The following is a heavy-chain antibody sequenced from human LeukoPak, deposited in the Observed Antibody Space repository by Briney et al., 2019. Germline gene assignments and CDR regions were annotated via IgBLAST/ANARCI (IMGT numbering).Heavy chain of an antibody. J-gene: IGHJ4*02. Sequence: GASVKVSCKASVYTFTSYGISWVRQAPGQGREWMGWISAYNGNTNYAQKLQGRVTMTTDTSTSTAYMELRSLRSDDTAVYYCARDYRTGTFDYWGQGTLVTVSS. V-gene: IGHV1-18*01. CDR1: VYTFTSYG. D-gene: IGHD1-1*01. CDR2: ISAYNGNT. CDR3: ARDYRTGTFDY.